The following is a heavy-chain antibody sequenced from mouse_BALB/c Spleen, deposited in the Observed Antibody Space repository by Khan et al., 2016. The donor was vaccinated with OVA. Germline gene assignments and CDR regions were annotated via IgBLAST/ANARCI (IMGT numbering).Heavy chain of an antibody. CDR1: GFTFSRFG. J-gene: IGHJ2*01. Sequence: EEERGEDGGGLVQPGGSRKLSCAASGFTFSRFGMHWVRQAPEKGLEWVAYISSGSSTIYYGDTVKGRFTISRDNPKNTLFLQMTSLRSEDTAMYYCARDSNFDYWGQGTTLTVSS. CDR2: ISSGSSTI. CDR3: ARDSNFDY. V-gene: IGHV5-17*02.